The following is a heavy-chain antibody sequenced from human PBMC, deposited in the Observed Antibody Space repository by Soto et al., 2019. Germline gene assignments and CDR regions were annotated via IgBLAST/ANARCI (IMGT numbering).Heavy chain of an antibody. D-gene: IGHD6-13*01. CDR2: IYYSGST. Sequence: SETLSLTCTVSGGSISSSSYYWGWIRQLPGKGLEWIGSIYYSGSTYYNPSLKSRVTISVDTSKNQFSLKLSSVTAADTAVYYCARPVAAAGTYYYGMDVWGQGTTVTVSS. J-gene: IGHJ6*02. CDR1: GGSISSSSYY. CDR3: ARPVAAAGTYYYGMDV. V-gene: IGHV4-39*01.